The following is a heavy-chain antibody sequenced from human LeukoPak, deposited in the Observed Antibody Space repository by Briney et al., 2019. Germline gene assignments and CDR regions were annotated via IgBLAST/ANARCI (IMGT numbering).Heavy chain of an antibody. D-gene: IGHD7-27*01. CDR2: FIPAGDR. J-gene: IGHJ5*02. V-gene: IGHV3-13*04. CDR3: VRGGVWGLSSNWLEA. CDR1: GFTFSSHD. Sequence: GGSLRLSCAASGFTFSSHDMHWVRQAAGKGLEWVSGFIPAGDRYYAESVKGRFTISGENAKSSLYLEMNSLRVGDTAVYYCVRGGVWGLSSNWLEAWGQGTLVVVSS.